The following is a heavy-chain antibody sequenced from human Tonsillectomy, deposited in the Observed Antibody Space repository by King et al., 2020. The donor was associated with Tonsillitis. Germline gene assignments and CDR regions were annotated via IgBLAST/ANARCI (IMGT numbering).Heavy chain of an antibody. Sequence: VQLVESGGGLVQPGGSLRLSCAASGFTFSSYGMSWVRQAPGKGLEGVSYISGRSSTIYYADSVKGRFTISRDNAKNSLYLQMNSLRAEDTALYYCARSFGSGSFDYYFDYWGQGTLVTVSS. CDR3: ARSFGSGSFDYYFDY. J-gene: IGHJ4*02. D-gene: IGHD3-10*01. CDR1: GFTFSSYG. V-gene: IGHV3-48*01. CDR2: ISGRSSTI.